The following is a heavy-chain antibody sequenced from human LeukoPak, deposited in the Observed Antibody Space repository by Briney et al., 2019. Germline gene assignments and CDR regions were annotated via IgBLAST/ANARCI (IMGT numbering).Heavy chain of an antibody. CDR2: ISSSGSDI. CDR3: ARSKPGADSSGYSFSHYYYYGMDV. Sequence: GGSLRLSCTASGFTFSIYSLNWVRQAPGKGLEWVSSISSSGSDIYYADSMKGRFTIPRDNAKNSLSLQMNNLRAEDTAVYYCARSKPGADSSGYSFSHYYYYGMDVWGQGTTVTVSS. J-gene: IGHJ6*02. V-gene: IGHV3-21*01. CDR1: GFTFSIYS. D-gene: IGHD3-22*01.